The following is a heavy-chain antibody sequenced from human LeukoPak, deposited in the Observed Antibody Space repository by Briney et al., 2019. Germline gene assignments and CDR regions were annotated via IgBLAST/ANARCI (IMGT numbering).Heavy chain of an antibody. CDR2: IYTSGST. V-gene: IGHV4-61*02. Sequence: SETLSLTCTVSGGSISSGSYYWSWIRQPAEKGLEWIGRIYTSGSTNYNPSLKSRVTISVDTSKNQFSLKLSSVTAADTAVYYCAGTEGSYYYFDYWGQGTLVTVSS. CDR3: AGTEGSYYYFDY. D-gene: IGHD3-10*01. CDR1: GGSISSGSYY. J-gene: IGHJ4*02.